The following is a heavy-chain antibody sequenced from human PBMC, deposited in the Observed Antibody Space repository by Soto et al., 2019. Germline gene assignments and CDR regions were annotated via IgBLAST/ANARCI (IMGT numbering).Heavy chain of an antibody. CDR2: ISSKGNNT. CDR1: GFTLSSYA. D-gene: IGHD6-19*01. V-gene: IGHV3-64*07. Sequence: EMQLVESGGGLVQPGGSLRLSCVTSGFTLSSYAMFWVRQAPGRGLEYVSFISSKGNNTYYADSVKGRFTISRDISKNTLYLQMDSLRTEDTVVYCGARGFLAEYVLAGFDLWGPGTMVYVSS. CDR3: ARGFLAEYVLAGFDL. J-gene: IGHJ3*01.